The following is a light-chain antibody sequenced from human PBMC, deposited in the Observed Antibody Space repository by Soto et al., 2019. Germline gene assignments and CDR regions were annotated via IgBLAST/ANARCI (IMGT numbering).Light chain of an antibody. Sequence: LTQPSSVSGAPGQSITISCTGTSSDGGGYNYVSWYQQHPGKAPKLMIYDVSNRPSGVSNRFSGSKSGNTASLTISGLLAEDEADYYCSSYTSSSTLVVFGGGTKLTVL. CDR1: SSDGGGYNY. CDR2: DVS. CDR3: SSYTSSSTLVV. V-gene: IGLV2-14*01. J-gene: IGLJ2*01.